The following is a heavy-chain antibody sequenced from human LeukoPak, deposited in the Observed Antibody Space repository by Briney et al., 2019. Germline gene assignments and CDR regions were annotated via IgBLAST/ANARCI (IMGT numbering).Heavy chain of an antibody. CDR2: ISSSSSTI. CDR3: VRAVMGTFDY. D-gene: IGHD2-8*01. V-gene: IGHV3-48*01. Sequence: GGSLRLSCAASGFTFSSYSMNWVRQAPGKGLEWVSYISSSSSTIYYADSVKGRFTISRDNAKNSLYLQMNSLRTEDTAVYYCVRAVMGTFDYWGQGTLVTVSS. CDR1: GFTFSSYS. J-gene: IGHJ4*02.